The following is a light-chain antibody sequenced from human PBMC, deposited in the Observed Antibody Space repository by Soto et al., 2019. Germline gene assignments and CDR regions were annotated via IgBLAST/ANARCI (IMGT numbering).Light chain of an antibody. Sequence: EIEMTQSPAALSVSPGQSVTLSCRSSQNIGGNLAWYQQRPGQSPRLLIYAASDRATGVPARFSGSGSGTEFTLTINSLQSEDFAVYYCQQYAQRWTFGQGNKVDI. CDR2: AAS. V-gene: IGKV3-15*01. J-gene: IGKJ1*01. CDR3: QQYAQRWT. CDR1: QNIGGN.